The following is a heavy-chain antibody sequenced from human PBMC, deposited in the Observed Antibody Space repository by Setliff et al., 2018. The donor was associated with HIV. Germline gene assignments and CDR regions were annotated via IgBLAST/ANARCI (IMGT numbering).Heavy chain of an antibody. CDR1: GYTFTGYY. D-gene: IGHD1-1*01. CDR3: ARDPPAAMQLERPFDY. CDR2: INPDSGAT. V-gene: IGHV1-2*06. J-gene: IGHJ4*02. Sequence: ASVKVSCKASGYTFTGYYMHWVRQAPGQGLEWMGRINPDSGATKYAQKFLGRITMTRDTSITTAYLELSRLRADDTAVYFCARDPPAAMQLERPFDYWGQGTLVTVSS.